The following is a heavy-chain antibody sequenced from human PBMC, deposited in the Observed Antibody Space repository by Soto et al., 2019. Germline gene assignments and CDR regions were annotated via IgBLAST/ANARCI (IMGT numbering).Heavy chain of an antibody. D-gene: IGHD3-10*01. CDR1: GDSFSSYY. CDR2: IFHTGNT. V-gene: IGHV4-59*01. J-gene: IGHJ4*02. CDR3: AALDGALDY. Sequence: SETLSLTCTVSGDSFSSYYWTWIRQPPGKRLEWVAYIFHTGNTNYNPSLKSRVTISVDTSKNQFSLKLRSVTPADTAVYYCAALDGALDYWGQGTLVTLSS.